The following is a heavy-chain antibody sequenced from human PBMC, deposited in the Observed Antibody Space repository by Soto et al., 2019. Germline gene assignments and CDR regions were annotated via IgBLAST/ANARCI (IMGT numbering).Heavy chain of an antibody. D-gene: IGHD6-13*01. CDR1: GYTFTSYD. V-gene: IGHV1-8*01. CDR2: MNPNSGNT. Sequence: QVQLVQSGAEVKKPGASVKVSCKASGYTFTSYDINWVRQATGQGLEWMGWMNPNSGNTGYAQKFQGRVTMTRNTSISTADMELSSLRSEDTAVYYCARGGSIEQQLASNWFDPWGQGTLVTVSS. J-gene: IGHJ5*02. CDR3: ARGGSIEQQLASNWFDP.